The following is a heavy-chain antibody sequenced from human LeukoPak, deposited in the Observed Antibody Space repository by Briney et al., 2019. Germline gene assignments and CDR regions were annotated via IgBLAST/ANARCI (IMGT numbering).Heavy chain of an antibody. J-gene: IGHJ4*02. CDR3: AKDLGPVALNGGDY. D-gene: IGHD6-19*01. CDR1: GFTFSSYG. CDR2: IRYDGSNK. V-gene: IGHV3-30*02. Sequence: GGSLRLSCAASGFTFSSYGMHWVRQAPGRGLEWVAFIRYDGSNKYYADSVKGRFTISRDNSKNKLYLQMNSLRPDDTAVYYCAKDLGPVALNGGDYWGQGTLVTVSS.